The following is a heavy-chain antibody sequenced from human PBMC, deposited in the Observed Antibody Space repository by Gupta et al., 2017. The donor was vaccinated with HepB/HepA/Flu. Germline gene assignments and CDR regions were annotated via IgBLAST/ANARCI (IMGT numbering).Heavy chain of an antibody. J-gene: IGHJ4*02. CDR2: IYWDDDK. V-gene: IGHV2-5*02. CDR3: XHRRVGXTMTWYWGSFDY. D-gene: IGHD3-16*01. Sequence: QITLTESGPTLVRRTQTLTLTCTFSGFSLTTNGAGVGWVRQPPGEALEWVALIYWDDDKRYHPSLKSRGTSTKDTSKNQVVLTMNNMDYADTGKXCGXHRRVGXTMTWYWGSFDYWGECNLDTVSS. CDR1: GFSLTTNGAG.